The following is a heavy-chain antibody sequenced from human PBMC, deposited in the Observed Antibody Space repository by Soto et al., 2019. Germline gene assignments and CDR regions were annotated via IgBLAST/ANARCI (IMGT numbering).Heavy chain of an antibody. CDR2: ISYDGSNK. Sequence: QVPLVESGGGVVQHGRSMRLSCAASGFTFSSYGMHWVRQAPGKGLEWLAGISYDGSNKYYADSVKGRFTTSRDNSKKTLDQQMNRLRAEDTAVYDCGKTRYCSGGSCYPSVVFYYYGMDVWGQGTTVTVSS. CDR3: GKTRYCSGGSCYPSVVFYYYGMDV. J-gene: IGHJ6*02. CDR1: GFTFSSYG. V-gene: IGHV3-30*18. D-gene: IGHD2-15*01.